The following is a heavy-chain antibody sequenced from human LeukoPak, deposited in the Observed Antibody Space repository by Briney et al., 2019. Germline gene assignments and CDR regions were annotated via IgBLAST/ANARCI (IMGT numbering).Heavy chain of an antibody. CDR1: GDTFDVYA. V-gene: IGHV3-9*01. CDR3: EKDVTDQLLLYSQH. D-gene: IGHD2-2*01. CDR2: ISCSSSSI. J-gene: IGHJ1*01. Sequence: GGSLRLSCAASGDTFDVYAMYCGRQAPGRGLWWGSGISCSSSSIGYADSVNGRITLSRDTAKNSQYLQMNNMRTEDTALYYCEKDVTDQLLLYSQHWGQGTLVTVSS.